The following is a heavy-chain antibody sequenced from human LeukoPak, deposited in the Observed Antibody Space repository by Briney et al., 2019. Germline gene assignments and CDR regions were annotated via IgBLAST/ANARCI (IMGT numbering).Heavy chain of an antibody. Sequence: GGSLRLSCAASGFTFSSYWMHWVRQAPGKGLMWVSRINSDGSITNYADSVKGRFTISRDKAKNTLYLQMNSLRAEDTAVYYCARVRATFSPHFDNWGQGTLVTVSS. CDR1: GFTFSSYW. J-gene: IGHJ4*02. CDR3: ARVRATFSPHFDN. D-gene: IGHD5-12*01. CDR2: INSDGSIT. V-gene: IGHV3-74*01.